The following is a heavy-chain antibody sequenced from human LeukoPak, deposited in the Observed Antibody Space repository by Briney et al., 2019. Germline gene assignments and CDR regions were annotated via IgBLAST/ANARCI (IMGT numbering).Heavy chain of an antibody. J-gene: IGHJ6*03. CDR3: ARGVTSRLRYSAWSGYYYYYMDV. CDR1: GGSISSYY. Sequence: SETLSLTCTVSGGSISSYYWSWIRQPAGEGLEWIGRIYTSGSTNYNPSLESRVTMSVDTSKNQLSLKLSSVTAADTAVYYCARGVTSRLRYSAWSGYYYYYMDVWGKGTTVTISS. CDR2: IYTSGST. V-gene: IGHV4-4*07. D-gene: IGHD3-9*01.